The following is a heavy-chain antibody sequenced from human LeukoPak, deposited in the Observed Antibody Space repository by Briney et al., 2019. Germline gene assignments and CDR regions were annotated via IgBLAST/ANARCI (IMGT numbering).Heavy chain of an antibody. J-gene: IGHJ4*02. CDR2: ISGSGGAT. CDR1: GFTFSSYA. V-gene: IGHV3-23*01. Sequence: GGSLRLSCAASGFTFSSYAMSWVRQAPGKGLEWVSGISGSGGATYYADSVKGRFTISRDNSKNTQYLQMNSLRAEDTAVYFCAKRGIVIRAVIIIGFHKEAYYFDYWGQGILVTVSS. D-gene: IGHD3-10*01. CDR3: AKRGIVIRAVIIIGFHKEAYYFDY.